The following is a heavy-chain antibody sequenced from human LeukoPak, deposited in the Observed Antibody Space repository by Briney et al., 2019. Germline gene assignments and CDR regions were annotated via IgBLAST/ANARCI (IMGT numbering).Heavy chain of an antibody. J-gene: IGHJ4*02. V-gene: IGHV1-69*13. D-gene: IGHD3-3*01. CDR3: ARVLIGDFWSGPENYFDY. CDR1: GYTFTSYY. Sequence: GASVKVSCKASGYTFTSYYMHWVRQAPGQGLEWMEGIIPIFGTANYAQKFQGRVTITADESTSTAYMELSSLRSEDTAVYYCARVLIGDFWSGPENYFDYWGQGTLVTVSS. CDR2: IIPIFGTA.